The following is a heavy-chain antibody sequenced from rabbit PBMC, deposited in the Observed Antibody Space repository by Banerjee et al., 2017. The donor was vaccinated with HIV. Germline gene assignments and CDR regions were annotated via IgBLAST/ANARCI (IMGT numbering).Heavy chain of an antibody. V-gene: IGHV1S40*01. Sequence: QSLEESGGDLVKPGASLTPTCTASGFSFNNKYVMCWVRQAPGKGLEWIACINSNTGNTVYASWAKGPFTISKTSSTTVTLQMTSLTAADTATYFCARGSGFDAHFVLWGPGTLVTVS. D-gene: IGHD1-1*01. CDR3: ARGSGFDAHFVL. CDR2: INSNTGNT. CDR1: GFSFNNKYV. J-gene: IGHJ6*01.